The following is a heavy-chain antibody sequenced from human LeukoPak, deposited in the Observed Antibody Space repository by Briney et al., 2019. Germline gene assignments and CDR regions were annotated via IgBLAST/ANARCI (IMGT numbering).Heavy chain of an antibody. V-gene: IGHV3-23*01. CDR3: AKAPVTTCSGAYCYPFDY. Sequence: GGSLRLSCAASGFTFSSYGMSWVRRAPGEGLEWVSAISVSGNTYHADSVKGRFTISRDSSKNTLYLQMNRLRAEDAAVYYCAKAPVTTCSGAYCYPFDYWGQGTLVTVSS. J-gene: IGHJ4*02. CDR2: ISVSGNT. D-gene: IGHD2-21*01. CDR1: GFTFSSYG.